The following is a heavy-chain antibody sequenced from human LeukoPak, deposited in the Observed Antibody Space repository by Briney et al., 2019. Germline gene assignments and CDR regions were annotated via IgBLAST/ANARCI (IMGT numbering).Heavy chain of an antibody. D-gene: IGHD5-18*01. Sequence: SETLSLTCTVSGGSISTYYWNWIRQPPGKGLEWIGYTYHSGSTNYNPSLQSRVTISVDTSKNQFSLNLNSVTAADTAVYYCARGFRRIQLGFEDYWGQGTLVTVSS. CDR1: GGSISTYY. J-gene: IGHJ4*02. CDR2: TYHSGST. CDR3: ARGFRRIQLGFEDY. V-gene: IGHV4-59*01.